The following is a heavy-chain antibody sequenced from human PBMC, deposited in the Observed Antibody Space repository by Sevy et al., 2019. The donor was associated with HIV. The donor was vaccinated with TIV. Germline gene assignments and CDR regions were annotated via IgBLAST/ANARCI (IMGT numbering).Heavy chain of an antibody. CDR1: GGSISSSSYY. J-gene: IGHJ4*02. CDR3: GGGAYCSSTSCYPY. CDR2: MYYSGST. D-gene: IGHD2-2*01. Sequence: SETLSLTCTVSGGSISSSSYYWGWIRQPPGKGLEWIGTMYYSGSTYYNPSLKSRVTISVDTSKNQFSLKLSSVTAADTAVYYCGGGAYCSSTSCYPYWGQGTLVTVSS. V-gene: IGHV4-39*01.